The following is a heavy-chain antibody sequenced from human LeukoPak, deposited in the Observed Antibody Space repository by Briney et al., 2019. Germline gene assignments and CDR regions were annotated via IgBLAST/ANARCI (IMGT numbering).Heavy chain of an antibody. D-gene: IGHD4-11*01. V-gene: IGHV5-51*01. CDR1: GYSFTSYW. Sequence: GESLKISCKGSGYSFTSYWIGWVRQMPGKGLEWMGIIYPGDSDTRYSPSFQGQVTISPDKSISTAYLQWSSLKASDSAMYYCARRILKSTVGFDYWGQGTLVTVSS. CDR2: IYPGDSDT. J-gene: IGHJ4*02. CDR3: ARRILKSTVGFDY.